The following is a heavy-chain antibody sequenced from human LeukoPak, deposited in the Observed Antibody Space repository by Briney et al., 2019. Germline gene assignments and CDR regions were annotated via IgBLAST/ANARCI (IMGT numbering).Heavy chain of an antibody. CDR3: ARVAAAAGTVYFQH. CDR1: GGSLSSSNW. CDR2: IYHSRST. J-gene: IGHJ1*01. V-gene: IGHV4-4*02. D-gene: IGHD6-13*01. Sequence: SRTLSLTCAVSGGSLSSSNWWSWVRQPPGKGREWIGEIYHSRSTIYNPSLKSRVTISVDKSKDQFSLKLSSVTAADTAVYYCARVAAAAGTVYFQHWGQGTLVTVSS.